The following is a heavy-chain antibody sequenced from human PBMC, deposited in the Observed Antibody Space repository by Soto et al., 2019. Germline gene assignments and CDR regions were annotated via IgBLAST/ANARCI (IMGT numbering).Heavy chain of an antibody. J-gene: IGHJ6*02. CDR1: GHSFTSYW. CDR3: ATGRRSYYYGMDV. CDR2: IDPSDSYT. Sequence: PGETLKISCKGSGHSFTSYWISWVRQMPGKGLEWMGRIDPSDSYTNYSPSFQGHVTISADKSISTAYLQWSSLKASDTAMDYCATGRRSYYYGMDVWGQGTTVTVSS. V-gene: IGHV5-10-1*01.